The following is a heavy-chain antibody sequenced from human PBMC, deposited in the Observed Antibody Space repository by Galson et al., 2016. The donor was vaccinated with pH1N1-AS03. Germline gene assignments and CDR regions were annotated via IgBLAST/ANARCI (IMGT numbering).Heavy chain of an antibody. CDR2: ISSSGSST. J-gene: IGHJ4*02. CDR1: GLTFSSYA. D-gene: IGHD6-6*01. Sequence: SLRLSCAASGLTFSSYAMTWVRQAPGKGLEWVSAISSSGSSTYYADSVKGRFTISRDNSKNTLYLQVNSLRAEDTAVYYCAKAGSARPPHMTPFDFDYWGQGTLLTVSS. V-gene: IGHV3-23*01. CDR3: AKAGSARPPHMTPFDFDY.